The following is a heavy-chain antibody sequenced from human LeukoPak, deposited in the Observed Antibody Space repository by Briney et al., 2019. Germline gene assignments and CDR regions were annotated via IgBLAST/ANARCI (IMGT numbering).Heavy chain of an antibody. CDR1: GFTFNTYA. V-gene: IGHV3-23*01. Sequence: GGSLRLSCAASGFTFNTYAMNWVRQAPGKGLEWVSTISGGGGSTYYAASVKGRSTISRDNSINTLYLQMNSLRAEDTAVCYCATGGSGSYYTYRGQGTLVTVSS. J-gene: IGHJ4*02. CDR2: ISGGGGST. CDR3: ATGGSGSYYTY. D-gene: IGHD1-26*01.